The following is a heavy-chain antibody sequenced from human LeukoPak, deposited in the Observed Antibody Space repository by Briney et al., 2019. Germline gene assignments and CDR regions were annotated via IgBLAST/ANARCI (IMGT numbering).Heavy chain of an antibody. J-gene: IGHJ4*02. V-gene: IGHV3-33*08. Sequence: GGSLRLSCAGSGFTFSSYAMSWVRQAPGKGLEWVAVIWPDGSNKYYADSVKGRFTISRDNSKNTLYLQMNSLRAEDTAVYYCARNRPAYYFDYWGQGTLVTVSS. CDR2: IWPDGSNK. CDR3: ARNRPAYYFDY. CDR1: GFTFSSYA.